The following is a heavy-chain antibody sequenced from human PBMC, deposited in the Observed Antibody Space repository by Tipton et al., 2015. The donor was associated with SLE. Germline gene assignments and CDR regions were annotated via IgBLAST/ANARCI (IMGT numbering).Heavy chain of an antibody. CDR3: ARTFYGGGDAFDV. Sequence: TLSLTCAVSGGSISSVGYYWSWIRQHPGKGLEWIGHIYHSGSTFYSPSLRSRVTISVDTSKNHFSLELTSVTAADTAVYYCARTFYGGGDAFDVWGQGTKVSVSS. CDR1: GGSISSVGYY. J-gene: IGHJ3*01. D-gene: IGHD4-23*01. V-gene: IGHV4-31*11. CDR2: IYHSGST.